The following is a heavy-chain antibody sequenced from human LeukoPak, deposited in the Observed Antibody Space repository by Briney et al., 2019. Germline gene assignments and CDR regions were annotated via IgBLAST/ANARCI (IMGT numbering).Heavy chain of an antibody. Sequence: GASVKVSCKVSGYTLTELSMHWVRQAPGKGLEWMGGFDPEDGGTIYAQKFQGRVTMTEDTSTDTAYMELSSLRSEDTAVYYCATSAPDTAMDNFDYWGQGTLVTVSS. CDR1: GYTLTELS. J-gene: IGHJ4*02. V-gene: IGHV1-24*01. CDR3: ATSAPDTAMDNFDY. D-gene: IGHD5-18*01. CDR2: FDPEDGGT.